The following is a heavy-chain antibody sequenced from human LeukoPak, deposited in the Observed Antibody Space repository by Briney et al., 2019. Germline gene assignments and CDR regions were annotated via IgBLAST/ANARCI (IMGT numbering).Heavy chain of an antibody. Sequence: SETLSLTCAVYGGSFSGYYWSWIRQPPGNGLVWIGEINHSGSTNYNPSLKSRVTISVDTSKNQFSLKLSSVTAADTAVYYCARCNTYYDFWSGYRIFDYWGQGTLVTVSS. J-gene: IGHJ4*02. D-gene: IGHD3-3*01. CDR2: INHSGST. CDR1: GGSFSGYY. CDR3: ARCNTYYDFWSGYRIFDY. V-gene: IGHV4-34*01.